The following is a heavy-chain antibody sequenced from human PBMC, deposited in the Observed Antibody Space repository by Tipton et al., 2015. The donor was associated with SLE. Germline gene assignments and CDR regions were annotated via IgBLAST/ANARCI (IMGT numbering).Heavy chain of an antibody. D-gene: IGHD2/OR15-2a*01. CDR3: AKDAFYASGWLDL. V-gene: IGHV3-33*06. CDR1: GFPFSNHG. Sequence: SLRLSCAASGFPFSNHGMHWVRQAPGKGLEWVAVIWFDGSNQYSADSVKGRFIISRDNSKSTLYLQMNSLRAEDTAVYYCAKDAFYASGWLDLWGQGTLVTVSS. CDR2: IWFDGSNQ. J-gene: IGHJ5*02.